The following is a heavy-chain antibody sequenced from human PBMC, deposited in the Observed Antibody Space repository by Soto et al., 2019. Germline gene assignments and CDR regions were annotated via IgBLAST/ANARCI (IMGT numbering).Heavy chain of an antibody. CDR3: ARDFLPSHYDFWSGDLGRYGMDV. D-gene: IGHD3-3*01. CDR2: IYSGGST. CDR1: GFTVSSNY. V-gene: IGHV3-53*02. J-gene: IGHJ6*02. Sequence: EVQLVETGGGLIQPGGSLRLSCAASGFTVSSNYMSWVRQAPGKGLEWVSVIYSGGSTYYADSVKGRFTISRDNSKNTLYLQMNSLRAEDTAVYYCARDFLPSHYDFWSGDLGRYGMDVWGQGTTVTVSS.